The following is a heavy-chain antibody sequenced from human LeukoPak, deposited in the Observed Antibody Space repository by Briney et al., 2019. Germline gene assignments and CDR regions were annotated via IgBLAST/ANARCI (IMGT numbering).Heavy chain of an antibody. CDR2: INPNSGDT. CDR3: ARAYGSGSLDAFDI. D-gene: IGHD3-10*01. Sequence: GASVKVSCKASGYTFTDYYLHWVRQAPGQGLEWMGWINPNSGDTDYAQKFQGRVTMTRDTSISTAYMELSRLRYDDTAVYYCARAYGSGSLDAFDIWGQGTMVTVSS. CDR1: GYTFTDYY. J-gene: IGHJ3*02. V-gene: IGHV1-2*02.